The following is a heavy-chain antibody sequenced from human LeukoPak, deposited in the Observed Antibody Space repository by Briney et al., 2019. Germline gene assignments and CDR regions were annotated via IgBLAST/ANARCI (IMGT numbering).Heavy chain of an antibody. CDR1: GYTFTGYY. V-gene: IGHV1-2*02. Sequence: GASVKVSCKASGYTFTGYYMHWVRQAPGQGLEWMGWINPNSGGTNYAQKFQGRVTMTRDTSISTAYMELSRLRSDDTAAYYCARGSLLVVVVAATDYFDYWGQGTLVTVSS. CDR2: INPNSGGT. J-gene: IGHJ4*02. D-gene: IGHD2-15*01. CDR3: ARGSLLVVVVAATDYFDY.